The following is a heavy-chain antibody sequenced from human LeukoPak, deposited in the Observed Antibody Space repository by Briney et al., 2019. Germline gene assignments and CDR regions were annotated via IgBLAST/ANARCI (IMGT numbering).Heavy chain of an antibody. D-gene: IGHD5-12*01. CDR3: ARVKAQWLRRNYYYYGMDV. CDR2: ISGSGDST. Sequence: GGSLRLSCAASGFTFSNSAMSWVRQAPGKGLEWVSGISGSGDSTYYADSVRGRFTISRDNSKSTLYLQMNSLRAEDTAVYYCARVKAQWLRRNYYYYGMDVWGQGTTVTVSS. J-gene: IGHJ6*02. V-gene: IGHV3-23*01. CDR1: GFTFSNSA.